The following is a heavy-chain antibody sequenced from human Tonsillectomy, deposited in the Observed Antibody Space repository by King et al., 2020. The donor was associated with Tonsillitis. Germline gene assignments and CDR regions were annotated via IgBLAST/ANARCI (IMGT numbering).Heavy chain of an antibody. CDR2: IYPRDSQT. V-gene: IGHV5-51*03. Sequence: VQLVESGAEVKKPGESLKISCKGSGYNFTNYWIGWVRQMPGKCLEWMDIIYPRDSQTRYSPSFQGQVTIPADKSIRPAYLQWRSLKASDTAMYYWATRGGYYDREFWGQGTLVTVSS. CDR1: GYNFTNYW. CDR3: ATRGGYYDREF. D-gene: IGHD3-22*01. J-gene: IGHJ4*02.